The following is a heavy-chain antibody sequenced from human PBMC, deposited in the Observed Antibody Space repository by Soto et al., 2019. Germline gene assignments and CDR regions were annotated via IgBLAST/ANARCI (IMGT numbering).Heavy chain of an antibody. V-gene: IGHV1-69*13. CDR3: ARDVDIVATITSDYYYYGMDV. CDR1: GGTFSSYA. Sequence: SVKVSCKASGGTFSSYAISWVRQAPGQGLEWMGGIIPIFGTANYAQKFQGRVTITADESTSTAYMELSSLRSEDTAVYYCARDVDIVATITSDYYYYGMDVWGQGTTVTVSS. J-gene: IGHJ6*02. D-gene: IGHD5-12*01. CDR2: IIPIFGTA.